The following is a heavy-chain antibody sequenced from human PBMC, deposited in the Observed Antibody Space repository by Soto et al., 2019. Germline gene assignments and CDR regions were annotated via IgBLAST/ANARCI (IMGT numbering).Heavy chain of an antibody. CDR3: ARVPGP. Sequence: PSEPLSLTCTVSGGSISSYYWSWIRQPPGKGLEWIGYIYYSGSTNYNPSLKSRVTISVDTSKNQFSLKLSSVTAADTAVYYCARVPGPWGQGTLVTVSS. D-gene: IGHD2-2*01. CDR2: IYYSGST. J-gene: IGHJ5*02. V-gene: IGHV4-59*08. CDR1: GGSISSYY.